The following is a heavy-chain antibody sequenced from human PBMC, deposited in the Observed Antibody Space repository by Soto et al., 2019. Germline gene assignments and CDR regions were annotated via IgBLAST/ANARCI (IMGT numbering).Heavy chain of an antibody. CDR3: ARERYCSGGSCYGDDAFDI. J-gene: IGHJ3*02. V-gene: IGHV4-31*03. Sequence: QVQLQESGPGLVKPSQTLSLTCTVSGGSISSGGYYWSWIRQHPGKGLEWIGYIYYSWSTYYKPSLKSRVTISVDTSKNQFSLKLSSVTAADTAVYYCARERYCSGGSCYGDDAFDIWGQGTMVTVSS. CDR1: GGSISSGGYY. D-gene: IGHD2-15*01. CDR2: IYYSWST.